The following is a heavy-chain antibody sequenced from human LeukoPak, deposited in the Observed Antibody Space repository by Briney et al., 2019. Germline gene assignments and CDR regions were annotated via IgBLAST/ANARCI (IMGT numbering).Heavy chain of an antibody. J-gene: IGHJ4*02. Sequence: GGSLRLSCAASGFTFSSYAMSWVRQAPGKGLEWVSAISGSGGSTYYADSVKGRFTISRDNSKNTLYLQMNSLGAEDTAVYYCAKSRDSSGYYFGLYYWGQGTLVTVSS. CDR2: ISGSGGST. V-gene: IGHV3-23*01. D-gene: IGHD3-22*01. CDR1: GFTFSSYA. CDR3: AKSRDSSGYYFGLYY.